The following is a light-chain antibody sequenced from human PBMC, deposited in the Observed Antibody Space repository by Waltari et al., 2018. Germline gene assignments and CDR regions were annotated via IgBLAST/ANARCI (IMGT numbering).Light chain of an antibody. CDR2: EDS. CDR3: YSTDRSGNYRV. CDR1: AMPNKS. J-gene: IGLJ3*02. V-gene: IGLV3-10*01. Sequence: SYELTQPPSVSVSPGQTARITCSGDAMPNKSAYWYQQKSGQAPVLVIYEDSKRPSGIPARFSGSSSGTMATLTISGAQVEDEADYFCYSTDRSGNYRVFGGGTRLTVL.